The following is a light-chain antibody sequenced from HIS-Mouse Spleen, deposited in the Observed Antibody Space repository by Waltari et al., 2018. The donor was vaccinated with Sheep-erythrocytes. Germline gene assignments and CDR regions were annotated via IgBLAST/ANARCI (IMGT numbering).Light chain of an antibody. V-gene: IGLV2-23*01. Sequence: QSALTQPASVSGSPGQSITISCTGTSSDVGSYNLVSWYQQHPGKAPKLMIYEGSKRPSGVSNSVSGSKSGNTSSLTISGLQAEDEADYYCCSYAGSSTPWVFGGGTKLTVL. CDR3: CSYAGSSTPWV. CDR2: EGS. J-gene: IGLJ3*02. CDR1: SSDVGSYNL.